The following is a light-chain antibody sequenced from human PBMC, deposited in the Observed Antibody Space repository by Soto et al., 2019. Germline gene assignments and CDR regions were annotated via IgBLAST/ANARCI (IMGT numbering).Light chain of an antibody. V-gene: IGKV1-5*01. CDR1: QSVRGS. Sequence: DIPMTQSPSTLSASVGDRVTITCRASQSVRGSLAWYQQQPGKAPKLPIYDVSNLESGVPSRFSAFGSGTEFTLSISILQPDDFGTYYCQQFYMGWTFGQGTRVDLK. J-gene: IGKJ1*01. CDR3: QQFYMGWT. CDR2: DVS.